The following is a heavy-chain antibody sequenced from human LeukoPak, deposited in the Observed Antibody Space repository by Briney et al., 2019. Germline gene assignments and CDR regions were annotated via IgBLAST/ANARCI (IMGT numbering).Heavy chain of an antibody. V-gene: IGHV4-59*08. CDR2: IYYSGST. J-gene: IGHJ4*02. CDR1: GGSISSYY. CDR3: AIRKRYCSGGSCLDY. Sequence: SETLSLTCTVSGGSISSYYWSWIRQPPGKGLEWIGYIYYSGSTNYNPSLKSRVTISVDTSKNQFSLKLSSVTAADTAVYYCAIRKRYCSGGSCLDYWGQGTLVTVSS. D-gene: IGHD2-15*01.